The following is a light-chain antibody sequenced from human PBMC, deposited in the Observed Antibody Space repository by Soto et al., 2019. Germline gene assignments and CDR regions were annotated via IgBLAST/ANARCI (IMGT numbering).Light chain of an antibody. CDR2: EVS. Sequence: QSALTQPASVSGSPGQSITISCTGTSSDVGGYNYVSWYQQHPGKAPKLMIYEVSNRPSGVSNRFSGSKSGNTASLTISGLQAEDAADYYCSSYTSSSTLFYVFGTGTKLTVL. J-gene: IGLJ1*01. CDR1: SSDVGGYNY. V-gene: IGLV2-14*01. CDR3: SSYTSSSTLFYV.